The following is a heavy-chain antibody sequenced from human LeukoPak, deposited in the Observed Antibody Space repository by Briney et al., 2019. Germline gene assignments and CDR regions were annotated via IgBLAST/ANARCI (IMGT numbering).Heavy chain of an antibody. CDR3: AKAPRHRGISMVRGVREDHYMDV. D-gene: IGHD3-10*01. CDR2: ISYDGSNK. CDR1: GFTFSSYA. J-gene: IGHJ6*03. Sequence: GRSLRLSCAASGFTFSSYAMHWVRQAPGKGLEWVAVISYDGSNKYYADSVKGRFTISRDNSKNTLYLQMNSLRAEDTAVYYCAKAPRHRGISMVRGVREDHYMDVWGKGTTVTISS. V-gene: IGHV3-30*04.